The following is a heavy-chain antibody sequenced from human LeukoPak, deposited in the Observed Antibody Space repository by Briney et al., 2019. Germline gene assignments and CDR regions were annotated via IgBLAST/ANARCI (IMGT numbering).Heavy chain of an antibody. D-gene: IGHD3-16*01. V-gene: IGHV3-23*01. CDR2: ISGSGGST. J-gene: IGHJ3*02. CDR1: GGSISSYY. CDR3: AKEKRPRGAPLEDAFDI. Sequence: QASETLSLTCTVSGGSISSYYWSWIRQPPGKGLEWVSAISGSGGSTYYADSVKGRFTISRDNSKNTLYLQMNSLRAEDTAVYYCAKEKRPRGAPLEDAFDIWGQGTMVTVSS.